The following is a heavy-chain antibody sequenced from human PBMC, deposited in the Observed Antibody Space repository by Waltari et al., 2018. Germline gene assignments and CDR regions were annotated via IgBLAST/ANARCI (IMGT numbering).Heavy chain of an antibody. J-gene: IGHJ4*02. CDR3: ARDLGGGWSAGGVYFDY. D-gene: IGHD6-19*01. Sequence: QVQLQESGPGLVKPSATLSLTCTVSGGSISSHYWSWIRQPPGKGLEWIGYIYYRGSTNYNPSPKSRVTISVDTSKNQFSMKLSSVTAADTAVYYWARDLGGGWSAGGVYFDYWGQGTLVTVSS. CDR2: IYYRGST. V-gene: IGHV4-59*11. CDR1: GGSISSHY.